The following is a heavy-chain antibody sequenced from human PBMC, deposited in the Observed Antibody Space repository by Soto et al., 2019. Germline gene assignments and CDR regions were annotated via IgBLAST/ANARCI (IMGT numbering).Heavy chain of an antibody. CDR1: GFTGSSYA. CDR3: AKSPKVISTSFDY. V-gene: IGHV3-23*01. J-gene: IGHJ4*02. CDR2: RSGGSGST. D-gene: IGHD3-22*01. Sequence: LSCAASGFTGSSYAMSWVRESAGPGPESLSDRSGGSGSTDDADRVKGRVTISRDNSKNTLYLQMNSLRAEDAAIYYCAKSPKVISTSFDYWGQGSLVTVS.